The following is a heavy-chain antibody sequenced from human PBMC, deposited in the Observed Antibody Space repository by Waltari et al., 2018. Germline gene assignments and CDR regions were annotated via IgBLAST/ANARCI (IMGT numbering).Heavy chain of an antibody. D-gene: IGHD7-27*01. CDR2: ITSKRDGATT. CDR1: GFRFTPAW. J-gene: IGHJ4*01. CDR3: TTLDAPWGG. Sequence: EVQMVESGGGSMKPGDSLRLSCVASGFRFTPAWLTWVRQAPGKGLEWVGRITSKRDGATTDYAAPVKGRFSISREDSQNMVFRQMNSLRTEDTAVYFCTTLDAPWGGWGHGTLVTVSS. V-gene: IGHV3-15*01.